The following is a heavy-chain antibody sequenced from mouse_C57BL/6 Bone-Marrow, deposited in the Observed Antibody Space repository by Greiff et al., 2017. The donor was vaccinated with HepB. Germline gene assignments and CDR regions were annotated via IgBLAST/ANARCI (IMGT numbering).Heavy chain of an antibody. CDR3: ARDRDSNYVRAMDY. CDR2: ISDGGSYT. V-gene: IGHV5-4*01. D-gene: IGHD2-5*01. Sequence: EVQLVESGGGLVKPGGSLKLSCAASGFTFSSYAMSWVRQTPEKRLEWVATISDGGSYTYYPDNVKGRFTISRDNAKNNLYLQMSHLKSEDTAMYYCARDRDSNYVRAMDYWGQGTSVTVSS. CDR1: GFTFSSYA. J-gene: IGHJ4*01.